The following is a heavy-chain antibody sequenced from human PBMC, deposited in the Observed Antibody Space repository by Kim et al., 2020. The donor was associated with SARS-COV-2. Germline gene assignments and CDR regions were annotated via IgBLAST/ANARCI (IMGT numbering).Heavy chain of an antibody. V-gene: IGHV4-59*13. CDR2: IYYSGST. Sequence: SETLSLTCTVSGGSISSYYWSWIRQPPGKGLEWIGYIYYSGSTNYNPSLKSRVTISVDTSKNQFSLKLSSVTAADTAVYYCARDPGIAAAGTIYYYYGMDVWGQGTTVTVSS. CDR1: GGSISSYY. J-gene: IGHJ6*02. CDR3: ARDPGIAAAGTIYYYYGMDV. D-gene: IGHD6-13*01.